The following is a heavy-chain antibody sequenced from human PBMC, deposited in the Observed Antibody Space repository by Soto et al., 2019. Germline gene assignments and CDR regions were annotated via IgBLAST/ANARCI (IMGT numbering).Heavy chain of an antibody. CDR1: GFTFSTCG. D-gene: IGHD5-12*01. Sequence: QVQLVESGGGVVQPGRSLRLSCAASGFTFSTCGMHWVRQAPGKGLEWVALTSYHGNKEYYADSVKGRFTISRDNSKNTLSLQMYSLRAEDTAVYYCAKDIGYSGDEVWYFDLGGRGTLVTVSS. CDR3: AKDIGYSGDEVWYFDL. J-gene: IGHJ2*01. V-gene: IGHV3-30*18. CDR2: TSYHGNKE.